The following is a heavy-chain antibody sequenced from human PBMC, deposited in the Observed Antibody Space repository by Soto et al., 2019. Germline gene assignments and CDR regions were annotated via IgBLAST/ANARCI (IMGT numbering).Heavy chain of an antibody. V-gene: IGHV3-64*01. CDR2: ISSNGGST. CDR1: GFTFNNFA. Sequence: PGGSLRLSCSASGFTFNNFAMHWVRQAPGKGLEYVSAISSNGGSTYYANSVKGRFTISRDNSKSTLYLQMGSLRAEDTAVYYCAKGRSYYYYYGVDVWGQGTTVTVSS. J-gene: IGHJ6*02. CDR3: AKGRSYYYYYGVDV.